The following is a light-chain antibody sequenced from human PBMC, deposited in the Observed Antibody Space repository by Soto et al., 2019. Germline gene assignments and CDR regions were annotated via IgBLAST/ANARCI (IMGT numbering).Light chain of an antibody. V-gene: IGKV3-15*01. CDR1: QRVGSN. J-gene: IGKJ1*01. CDR2: GAS. CDR3: QQYNNWPPVT. Sequence: DIVLTHTPGTLSLSPWERATLSCRASQRVGSNYLAWYQQKPGQAPRLLIYGASTRATGIPARFSGSGSGTEFTLTISSLQSEDFAVYHCQQYNNWPPVTFGQVTKVDIK.